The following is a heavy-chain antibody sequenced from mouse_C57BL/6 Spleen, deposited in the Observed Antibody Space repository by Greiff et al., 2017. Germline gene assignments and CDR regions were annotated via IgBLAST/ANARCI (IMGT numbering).Heavy chain of an antibody. D-gene: IGHD2-5*01. V-gene: IGHV1-22*01. CDR1: GYTFTDYN. Sequence: VQLKQSGPELVKPGASVKMSCKASGYTFTDYNMHWVKQSHGKSLEWIGYINPNNGGTSYNQKFKGKATLTVNKSSSTAYMELRSLTSEDSAVYYCARENYSNGGFDYWGQGTTLTVSS. J-gene: IGHJ2*01. CDR2: INPNNGGT. CDR3: ARENYSNGGFDY.